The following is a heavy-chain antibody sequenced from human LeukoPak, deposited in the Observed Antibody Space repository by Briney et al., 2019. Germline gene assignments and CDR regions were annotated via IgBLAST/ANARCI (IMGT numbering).Heavy chain of an antibody. V-gene: IGHV3-30-3*01. Sequence: GGSLRLSCAASGFTFSSYAMRWVRQAPGKGLEWVAVISYDGSNKYYADSVKGRFTISRDNSKNTLYLQMNSLRAEDTAVYYCARGRGEMATVFDYWGQGTLVTVSS. CDR3: ARGRGEMATVFDY. J-gene: IGHJ4*02. D-gene: IGHD5-24*01. CDR2: ISYDGSNK. CDR1: GFTFSSYA.